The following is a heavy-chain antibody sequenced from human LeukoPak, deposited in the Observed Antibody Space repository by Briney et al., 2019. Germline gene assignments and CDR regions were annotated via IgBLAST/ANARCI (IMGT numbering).Heavy chain of an antibody. CDR1: GGTFSSYT. CDR2: IIPILGIA. CDR3: ARDYCSSTSCRRDWFDP. D-gene: IGHD2-2*01. V-gene: IGHV1-69*04. Sequence: AVTVSCKASGGTFSSYTISWVRQAPGQGLEWVGRIIPILGIANYAQKFQGRVTITADKSTSTDYMELSSLRSEDTAVYYCARDYCSSTSCRRDWFDPWGQGTLVTVSS. J-gene: IGHJ5*02.